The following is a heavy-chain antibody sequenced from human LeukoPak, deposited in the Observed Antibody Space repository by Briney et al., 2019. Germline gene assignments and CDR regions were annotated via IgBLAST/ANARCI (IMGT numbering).Heavy chain of an antibody. CDR1: GGSFSGYY. CDR2: INHSGST. CDR3: AREEERAAYFDY. V-gene: IGHV4-34*01. Sequence: PSETLSLTCAVYGGSFSGYYWSWIRQPPGKGLEWIGEINHSGSTNYNPSLKSRVTISVDTSKNQFSLKLSSVTAADTAVYYCAREEERAAYFDYWGQGTLVTVSP. J-gene: IGHJ4*02. D-gene: IGHD2-15*01.